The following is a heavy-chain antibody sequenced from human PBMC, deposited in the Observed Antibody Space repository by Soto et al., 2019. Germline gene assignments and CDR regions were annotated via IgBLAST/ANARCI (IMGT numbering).Heavy chain of an antibody. Sequence: QITLKGSGPTLVKPTQTLTLTCTLSGISLSTRGVGLGWIRQTPGKALEWLALVYWNDDKHYSPSLKSRLTITKDTSKNHAILTMTNMDPVDTATYFCARGLATLPVFAFDIWGQGTVVTVSS. J-gene: IGHJ3*02. CDR3: ARGLATLPVFAFDI. CDR2: VYWNDDK. D-gene: IGHD1-1*01. V-gene: IGHV2-5*01. CDR1: GISLSTRGVG.